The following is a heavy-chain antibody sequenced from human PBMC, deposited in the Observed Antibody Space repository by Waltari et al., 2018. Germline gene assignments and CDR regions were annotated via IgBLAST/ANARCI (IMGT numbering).Heavy chain of an antibody. Sequence: QVQLVQSGAEVKKPGSSVKVSCKASGGTFSSYAISWVRQAPGQGLEWMGRRIHTLCIANYAQKFQGRYTITADKFTSTAYMELGSLRSEDTAVYYCARPGKGLRSYYYYGMDVWGQGTTVTVSS. CDR3: ARPGKGLRSYYYYGMDV. CDR1: GGTFSSYA. J-gene: IGHJ6*02. CDR2: RIHTLCIA. V-gene: IGHV1-69*04.